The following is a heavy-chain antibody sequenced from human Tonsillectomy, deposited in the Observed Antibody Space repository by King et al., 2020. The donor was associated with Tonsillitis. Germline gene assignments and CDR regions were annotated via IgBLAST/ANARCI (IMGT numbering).Heavy chain of an antibody. CDR2: ISAYNGNT. V-gene: IGHV1-18*04. CDR3: VRDGRAARPPHSYGMDV. J-gene: IGHJ6*02. CDR1: GYTFTSYT. Sequence: QLVQSGAEVKKPGASVKVSCKASGYTFTSYTISWVRQAPGQGLEWMGWISAYNGNTNYAQKLQGRVTMTTDTSTSTAYMELRSLRSDDTAVYYCVRDGRAARPPHSYGMDVWGQGTTVTVSS. D-gene: IGHD6-6*01.